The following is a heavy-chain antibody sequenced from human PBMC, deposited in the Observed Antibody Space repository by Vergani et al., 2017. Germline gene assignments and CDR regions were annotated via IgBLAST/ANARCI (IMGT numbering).Heavy chain of an antibody. V-gene: IGHV2-5*04. CDR2: IYWNDDQ. CDR3: VYRKTECGTTGCFYPFYYYYYIDV. Sequence: QITLKESGPTLVKPTQTLTLTCTFSGFSLNTRGVSVAWIRQPPGKALDWLALIYWNDDQHYSPSLNNSVTITKDTSKNQVVLTMTNMDYVDTGTYYCVYRKTECGTTGCFYPFYYYYYIDVWGQGTTVTVSS. CDR1: GFSLNTRGVS. D-gene: IGHD1-7*01. J-gene: IGHJ6*03.